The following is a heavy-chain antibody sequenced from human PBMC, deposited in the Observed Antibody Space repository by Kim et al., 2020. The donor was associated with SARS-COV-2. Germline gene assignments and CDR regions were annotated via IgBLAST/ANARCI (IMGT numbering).Heavy chain of an antibody. CDR3: ARGGGWTIFGVVPRFDP. J-gene: IGHJ5*02. V-gene: IGHV1-69*01. D-gene: IGHD3-3*01. Sequence: FQGRVTITADESTSTAYMELSSLRSEDTAVYYCARGGGWTIFGVVPRFDPWGQGTLVTVSS.